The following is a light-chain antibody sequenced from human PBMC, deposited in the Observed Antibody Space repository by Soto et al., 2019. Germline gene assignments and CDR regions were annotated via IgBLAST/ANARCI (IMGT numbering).Light chain of an antibody. V-gene: IGLV1-51*01. J-gene: IGLJ1*01. CDR2: DNN. CDR1: SSNIGNNY. CDR3: GAWDSSLTAYV. Sequence: QSVLTHPPSVSAAPGPKVTISCSGSSSNIGNNYVSWYQQLPGTAPKLLIYDNNKRPSGIPDRFSGSKSGTSANLGITGLQTGDEADYYCGAWDSSLTAYVFGTGTKVTVL.